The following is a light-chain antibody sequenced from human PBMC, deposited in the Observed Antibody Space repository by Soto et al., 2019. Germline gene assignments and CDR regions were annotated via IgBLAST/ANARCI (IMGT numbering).Light chain of an antibody. CDR2: DAS. Sequence: DIQMTQSPSTLSASVGDRVTITCRASQSISSWLAWYQQKPGKAPKLLIYDASRLESGVPSRFSGSGSGTEFTLTIRSLQPDDFATYSCQQYNSYPYTFGQGTKLEIK. J-gene: IGKJ2*01. CDR1: QSISSW. V-gene: IGKV1-5*01. CDR3: QQYNSYPYT.